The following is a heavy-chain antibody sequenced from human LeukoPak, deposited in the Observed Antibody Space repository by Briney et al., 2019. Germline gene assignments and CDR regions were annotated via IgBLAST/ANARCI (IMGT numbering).Heavy chain of an antibody. V-gene: IGHV4-34*01. CDR1: GGSFSGYY. J-gene: IGHJ4*02. Sequence: PSETLSLTCAVYGGSFSGYYWSWIRQPPGKGLEWIGEINHSGSTNYNPSLKSRVTISVDMSKNQFSLKLSSVTAADTAVYYCAREGTVTTSYWGQGTLVTVSS. D-gene: IGHD4-11*01. CDR3: AREGTVTTSY. CDR2: INHSGST.